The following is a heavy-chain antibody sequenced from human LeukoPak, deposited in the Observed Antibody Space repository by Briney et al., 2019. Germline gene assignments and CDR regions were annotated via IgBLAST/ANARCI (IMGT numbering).Heavy chain of an antibody. CDR3: ARPPEYYYDSSGHPTVFDY. CDR1: GGTFSSYA. V-gene: IGHV1-69*01. D-gene: IGHD3-22*01. CDR2: IIPIFGTA. Sequence: SVKVSCKASGGTFSSYAISWVRQAPGQGLEWMGGIIPIFGTANYAQKFQGRVTITADESTSTAYMELSSLRSEDTAVYYCARPPEYYYDSSGHPTVFDYWGQGTLVTVSS. J-gene: IGHJ4*02.